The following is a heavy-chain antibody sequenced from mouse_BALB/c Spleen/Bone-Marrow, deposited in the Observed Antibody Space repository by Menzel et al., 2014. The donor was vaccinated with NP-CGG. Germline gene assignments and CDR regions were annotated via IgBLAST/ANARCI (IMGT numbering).Heavy chain of an antibody. CDR2: ISTYYGDA. D-gene: IGHD2-1*01. V-gene: IGHV1S137*01. CDR1: GYTFTDYA. Sequence: QVQLKESGAELVRPGVSVKISCKGSGYTFTDYAMHWVKQSHAKSLEWIGVISTYYGDASYNKKFKGKATMTVDKSSSTAYMELARLTSEDSAIYYCAREGGNFPWFAYWGQGTLVTVSA. J-gene: IGHJ3*01. CDR3: AREGGNFPWFAY.